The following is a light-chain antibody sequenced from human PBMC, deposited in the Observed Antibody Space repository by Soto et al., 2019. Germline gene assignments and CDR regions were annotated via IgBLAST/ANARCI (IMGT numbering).Light chain of an antibody. Sequence: QLVLTQPASVSGSPGQSITISCTGTSSDVGGYNYVSWYQQHPGKAPKLMIYEVSNRPSGVSNRFSGSKSGNTASLTISGLQAEDEADYFCSSYGRTSTRYVFGTGTKLTVL. J-gene: IGLJ1*01. CDR2: EVS. CDR1: SSDVGGYNY. CDR3: SSYGRTSTRYV. V-gene: IGLV2-14*01.